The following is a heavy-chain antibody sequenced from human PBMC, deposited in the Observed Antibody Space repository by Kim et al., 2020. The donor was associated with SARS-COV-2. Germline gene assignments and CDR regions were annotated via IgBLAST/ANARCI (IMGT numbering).Heavy chain of an antibody. CDR3: ANLGPSWIQRWPSACDI. Sequence: GGSLRLSCAASGFTFSSYAMSWVRQAPGKGLEWVSAISGSGGSTYYADSVKGRFTISRDNSKNTLYLQMNSLRDEDTAVYYCANLGPSWIQRWPSACDIWGRGAMVSDPS. J-gene: IGHJ3*02. V-gene: IGHV3-23*01. D-gene: IGHD5-18*01. CDR1: GFTFSSYA. CDR2: ISGSGGST.